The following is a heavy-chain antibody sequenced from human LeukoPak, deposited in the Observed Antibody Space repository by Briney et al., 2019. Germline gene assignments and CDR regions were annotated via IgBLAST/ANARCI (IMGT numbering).Heavy chain of an antibody. D-gene: IGHD3/OR15-3a*01. CDR3: ARHSEGLDQTEMDV. CDR2: IYYSGST. Sequence: PSETLSLTCTVSGGSVSSGTYYWSWIRQPPGKGLEWIGYIYYSGSTNYNPSLKSRVTISVDTSKNQFSLKLSSVTAADTAVYYCARHSEGLDQTEMDVWGKGTTVTISS. CDR1: GGSVSSGTYY. J-gene: IGHJ6*04. V-gene: IGHV4-61*01.